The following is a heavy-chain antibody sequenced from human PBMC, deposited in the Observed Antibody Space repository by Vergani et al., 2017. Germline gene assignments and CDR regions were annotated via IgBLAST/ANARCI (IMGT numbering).Heavy chain of an antibody. D-gene: IGHD4-17*01. CDR3: ATPQTVTTGGMEV. J-gene: IGHJ6*02. CDR1: GYTFTDHY. V-gene: IGHV1-69-2*01. Sequence: EVQLVQSGAEVKKPGATMKISCKVSGYTFTDHYMHWVKQAPGKVLEWMGLVDPEDGETIYAEKFKGRVTIAADTSTDTAHLELSSLRSEDTAVYYCATPQTVTTGGMEVWGQGTTVIVSS. CDR2: VDPEDGET.